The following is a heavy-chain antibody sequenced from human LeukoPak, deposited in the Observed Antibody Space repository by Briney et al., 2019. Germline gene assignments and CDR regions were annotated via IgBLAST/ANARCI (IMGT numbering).Heavy chain of an antibody. V-gene: IGHV3-23*01. Sequence: LGGSLRLSCAASXFTFSNYSLNWVRQAPGKGLEWVSGISDSGGSTYYADSVKGRFTISRDNSKKMLYLQMSSLRAEDTAVYYCAKGYCSGGRCPNDYWGQGTLVTVSS. J-gene: IGHJ4*02. CDR2: ISDSGGST. CDR1: XFTFSNYS. CDR3: AKGYCSGGRCPNDY. D-gene: IGHD2-15*01.